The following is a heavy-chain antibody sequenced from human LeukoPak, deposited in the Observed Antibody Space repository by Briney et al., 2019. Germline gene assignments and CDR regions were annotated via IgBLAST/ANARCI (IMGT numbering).Heavy chain of an antibody. V-gene: IGHV4-30-2*01. CDR1: GGSISSDGYY. D-gene: IGHD4-23*01. Sequence: PSETLSLTCTVSGGSISSDGYYWSWIRQPPGKGPEWIGHIQHSGGTHYNSSLKSRVTISADRSKNQFSLKLSSVTAADTAVYYCARHEHDYGGNSVTFDIWGQGTMVTVSS. J-gene: IGHJ3*02. CDR2: IQHSGGT. CDR3: ARHEHDYGGNSVTFDI.